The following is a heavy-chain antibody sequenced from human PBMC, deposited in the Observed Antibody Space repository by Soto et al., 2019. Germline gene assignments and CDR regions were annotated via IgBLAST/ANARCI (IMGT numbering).Heavy chain of an antibody. D-gene: IGHD6-6*01. V-gene: IGHV2-5*01. CDR3: ARGLAALPVFAFDI. J-gene: IGHJ3*02. CDR2: IYWNDDK. CDR1: GISVSTSGVG. Sequence: QITLKGSGPTLVKPTQTLTLTCSLSGISVSTSGVGLGWIRQPPGKALEWLALIYWNDDKHFSPSLKSRLTITNDTSKTQAVLTMTNMDPVDTATYYCARGLAALPVFAFDIWGQGTMVTVAS.